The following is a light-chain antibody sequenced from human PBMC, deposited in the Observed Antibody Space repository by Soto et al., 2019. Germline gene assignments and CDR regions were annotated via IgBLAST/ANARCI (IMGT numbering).Light chain of an antibody. CDR3: QHYGSSPRT. CDR1: QSVSSSY. V-gene: IGKV3-20*01. CDR2: GAS. Sequence: EIVLTQSPGTLSLSPGERATLSCRASQSVSSSYLAWYQQKPGQAPRLLIYGASTRATGIPDRFSGSGSGTDFTLTISRLETEDVAVYYCQHYGSSPRTFGQGTKLEIK. J-gene: IGKJ2*01.